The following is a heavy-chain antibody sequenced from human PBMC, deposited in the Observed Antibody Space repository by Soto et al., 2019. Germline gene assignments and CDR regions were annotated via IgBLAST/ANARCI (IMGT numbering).Heavy chain of an antibody. CDR2: ISAYNGNT. V-gene: IGHV1-18*01. Sequence: ASVKVSCKASGYTFTSYGISWVRQAPGQGLEWMGWISAYNGNTNYAQKLQGRVTMTTDTSTSTAYMELRSLRSDDTAVYYCGILCPGDRLDDWGQGTLVTVSS. CDR1: GYTFTSYG. D-gene: IGHD4-17*01. CDR3: GILCPGDRLDD. J-gene: IGHJ4*02.